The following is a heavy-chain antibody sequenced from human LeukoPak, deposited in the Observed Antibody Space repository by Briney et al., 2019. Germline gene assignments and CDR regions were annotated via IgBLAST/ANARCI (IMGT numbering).Heavy chain of an antibody. Sequence: SETLSLTCTVSGGSISSSSYYWRWIRQPPGKGLEWIGYIYYSGSTNYNPSLKSRVTISVDTSKNQFSLKLSSVTAADTAVYYCARSSGPHDFWSGSLLYFDYWGQGTLVTVSS. J-gene: IGHJ4*02. D-gene: IGHD3-3*01. CDR1: GGSISSSSYY. V-gene: IGHV4-61*01. CDR2: IYYSGST. CDR3: ARSSGPHDFWSGSLLYFDY.